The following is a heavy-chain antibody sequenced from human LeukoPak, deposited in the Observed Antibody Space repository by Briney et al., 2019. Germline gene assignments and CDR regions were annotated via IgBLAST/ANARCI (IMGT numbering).Heavy chain of an antibody. J-gene: IGHJ5*02. V-gene: IGHV4-34*01. CDR1: IDSFSNYH. CDR3: ARGCSSGYYYLGWFDP. Sequence: SETLSLTCAVYIDSFSNYHWNWIRQTPAKGMEWIGEVNESGGTNISPSLKSRVTISVDTSKNQFSLKLSSVTAADTAVYYCARGCSSGYYYLGWFDPWGQGTLVTVSS. D-gene: IGHD3-22*01. CDR2: VNESGGT.